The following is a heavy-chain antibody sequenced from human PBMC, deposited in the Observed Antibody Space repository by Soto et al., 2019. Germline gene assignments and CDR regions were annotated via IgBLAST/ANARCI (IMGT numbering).Heavy chain of an antibody. Sequence: SETLSLTCAVYGGSFSGYYWSWIRQPPGKGLEWIGEINHSGSTNYNPSLKSRVTISVDTSKNQFSPRLSSVTAADTAVYYCARGRGYDILTGYYFDYWGQGTLVTVS. D-gene: IGHD3-9*01. J-gene: IGHJ4*02. CDR2: INHSGST. CDR1: GGSFSGYY. V-gene: IGHV4-34*01. CDR3: ARGRGYDILTGYYFDY.